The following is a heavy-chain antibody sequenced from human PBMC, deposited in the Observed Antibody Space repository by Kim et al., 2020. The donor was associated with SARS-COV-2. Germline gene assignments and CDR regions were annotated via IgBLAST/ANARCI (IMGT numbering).Heavy chain of an antibody. D-gene: IGHD6-13*01. Sequence: GAVKGRFTISSDNSKNTLYLQMNSLRAEDTAVYYCAKDHHGSSWDDAFDIWGQGTMVTVSS. J-gene: IGHJ3*02. V-gene: IGHV3-33*06. CDR3: AKDHHGSSWDDAFDI.